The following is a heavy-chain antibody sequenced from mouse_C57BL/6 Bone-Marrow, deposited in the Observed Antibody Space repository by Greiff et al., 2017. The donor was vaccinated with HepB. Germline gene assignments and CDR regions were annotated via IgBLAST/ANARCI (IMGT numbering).Heavy chain of an antibody. D-gene: IGHD3-2*02. CDR1: GYTFTSYW. V-gene: IGHV1-55*01. Sequence: QVQLQQPGAELVKPGASVKMSCKASGYTFTSYWITWVKQRPGQGLEWIGDIYPGSGSTNYNEKFKSKASLTVDTSSSTAYMQLSSLTSEDSAVYYCARSGQLRLRAMDYWGQGTSVTVSS. CDR3: ARSGQLRLRAMDY. CDR2: IYPGSGST. J-gene: IGHJ4*01.